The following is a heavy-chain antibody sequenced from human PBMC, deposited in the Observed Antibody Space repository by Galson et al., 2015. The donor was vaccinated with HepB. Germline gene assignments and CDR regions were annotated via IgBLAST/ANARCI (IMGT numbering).Heavy chain of an antibody. CDR1: GYTFTSYG. V-gene: IGHV1-18*04. J-gene: IGHJ5*02. CDR3: AREVGYYGSGSYSLNWFDP. Sequence: SVKVSCKASGYTFTSYGISWVRQAPGQGLEWMGWISAYNGNTNYAQKLQGRVTMTTDTSTSTAYMELRSLRSDDTAVYYCAREVGYYGSGSYSLNWFDPWGQGTLVTVSS. D-gene: IGHD3-10*01. CDR2: ISAYNGNT.